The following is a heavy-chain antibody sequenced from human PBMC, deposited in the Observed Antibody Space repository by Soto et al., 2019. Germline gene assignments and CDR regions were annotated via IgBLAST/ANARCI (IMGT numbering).Heavy chain of an antibody. J-gene: IGHJ6*02. V-gene: IGHV3-30-3*01. Sequence: GGSLRLSCAASGFTFSSYAMHWVRQAPGKGLEWVAVISYDGSNKYYADSVKGRFTISRDNSKNTLYLQMNSLRAEDTAVYYCAREVYYYYYGMDVWGQGTTVTVS. CDR3: AREVYYYYYGMDV. CDR2: ISYDGSNK. CDR1: GFTFSSYA.